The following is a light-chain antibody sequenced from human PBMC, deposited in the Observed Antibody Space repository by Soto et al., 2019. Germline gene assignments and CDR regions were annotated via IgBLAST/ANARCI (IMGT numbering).Light chain of an antibody. CDR2: RNN. CDR1: SSNIGSTY. Sequence: QSVLTQPPSASRTPGQRVTISCSGSSSNIGSTYVFWYQHLPGTAPKLLIYRNNQRPSGVPDRFSGSKSGTSASLAISGLRSEDETDYYCAAWDDSLSGVVFGGGTKLTVL. J-gene: IGLJ2*01. CDR3: AAWDDSLSGVV. V-gene: IGLV1-47*01.